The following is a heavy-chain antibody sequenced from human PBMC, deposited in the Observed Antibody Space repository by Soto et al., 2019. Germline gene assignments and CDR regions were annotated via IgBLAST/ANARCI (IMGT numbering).Heavy chain of an antibody. D-gene: IGHD2-15*01. J-gene: IGHJ3*02. Sequence: GGSLRLSCAASGFTFSRYDMHWVRQAPGKGLEWVAVVSYHGRDEDYADSVKGRFTISRDNFKNTVSLQMDSLRAEDTAVFYCARSPVDSDGSHAFDIWGQGTMVTVSS. V-gene: IGHV3-30*03. CDR3: ARSPVDSDGSHAFDI. CDR1: GFTFSRYD. CDR2: VSYHGRDE.